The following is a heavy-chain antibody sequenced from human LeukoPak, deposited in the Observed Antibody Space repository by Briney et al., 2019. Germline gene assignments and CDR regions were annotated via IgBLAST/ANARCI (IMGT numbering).Heavy chain of an antibody. Sequence: ASVKVSCKASGYTFSTFYMHWVRQAPGQGLEWMGIINPSGGSTTYAQKFQGSVTMTRDMSTSTVYMELSSLRSEDTAVYFCARVSGARELWSFEKPLQHWGQGTLVTVSS. J-gene: IGHJ1*01. D-gene: IGHD3-16*01. CDR3: ARVSGARELWSFEKPLQH. CDR1: GYTFSTFY. V-gene: IGHV1-46*01. CDR2: INPSGGST.